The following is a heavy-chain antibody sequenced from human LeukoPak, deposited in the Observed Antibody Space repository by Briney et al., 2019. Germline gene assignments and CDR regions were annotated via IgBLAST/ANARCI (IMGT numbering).Heavy chain of an antibody. CDR2: MSGTGGSA. CDR3: AKAVVYDGNANYFDY. D-gene: IGHD3-22*01. V-gene: IGHV3-23*01. J-gene: IGHJ4*02. Sequence: GGSLRLSCAASGFTFSSYEMSWVRQAPGKGLEWVSGMSGTGGSAYYADSVKGRFTISRDNSKNTLYLQMNSLRAEDTAVYYCAKAVVYDGNANYFDYWGQGTLVTVSS. CDR1: GFTFSSYE.